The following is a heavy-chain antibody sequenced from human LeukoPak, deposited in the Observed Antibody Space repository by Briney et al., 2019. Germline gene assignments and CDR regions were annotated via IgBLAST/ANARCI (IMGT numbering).Heavy chain of an antibody. V-gene: IGHV4-61*02. CDR3: ARDSVGYYYDSSGYYGEGYYYYYMDV. CDR1: GGSISSGSYY. Sequence: PSETLSLTCTVSGGSISSGSYYWSWIRQPAGKGLEWIGRIYTSGSTNYNPSLKSRVTISVDTSKNQFSLKLSSVTAADTAVYYCARDSVGYYYDSSGYYGEGYYYYYMDVWGKGTTVTISS. J-gene: IGHJ6*03. D-gene: IGHD3-22*01. CDR2: IYTSGST.